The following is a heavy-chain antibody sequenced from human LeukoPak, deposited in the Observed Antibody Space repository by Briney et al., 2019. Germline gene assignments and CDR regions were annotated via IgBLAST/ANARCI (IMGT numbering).Heavy chain of an antibody. J-gene: IGHJ5*02. CDR2: ISHGGSNK. D-gene: IGHD2-2*01. CDR3: AREPLEDQLLYWFDP. Sequence: GGSLRLSCAASGFTFSSYAMHWVRQAPGKGLEWVAVISHGGSNKYYADSVEGRFTISRDNSKNTLYLQMNSLRAEDTAVYYCAREPLEDQLLYWFDPWGQGTLVTVSS. CDR1: GFTFSSYA. V-gene: IGHV3-30*04.